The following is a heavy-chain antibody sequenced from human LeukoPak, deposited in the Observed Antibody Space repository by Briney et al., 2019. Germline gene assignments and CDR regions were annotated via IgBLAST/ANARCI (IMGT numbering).Heavy chain of an antibody. CDR3: ARDYYESSGYYPWNY. V-gene: IGHV3-30*01. Sequence: DSVKGRFTLSRDSSKNTLYLQMNSLRAEDTAVYYCARDYYESSGYYPWNYWGQGTLVTVSS. J-gene: IGHJ4*02. D-gene: IGHD3-22*01.